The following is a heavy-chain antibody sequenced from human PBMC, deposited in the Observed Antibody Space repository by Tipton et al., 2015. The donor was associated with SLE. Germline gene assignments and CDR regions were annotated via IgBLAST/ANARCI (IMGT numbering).Heavy chain of an antibody. J-gene: IGHJ4*02. Sequence: TLSLTCTVSRGSISSSSYYWGWIRQPPGEGLEWIGSIHHSGNTYFNPSLKSRVTMSIDTSRNEVFLRLTSVTAADTAVYYCARHDYDSNGYYQHYFDYWGQGTLVTVSS. CDR1: RGSISSSSYY. CDR3: ARHDYDSNGYYQHYFDY. CDR2: IHHSGNT. D-gene: IGHD3-22*01. V-gene: IGHV4-39*01.